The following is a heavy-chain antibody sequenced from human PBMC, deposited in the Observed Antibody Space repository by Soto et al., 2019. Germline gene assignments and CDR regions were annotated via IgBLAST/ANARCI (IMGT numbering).Heavy chain of an antibody. CDR2: VSGSGVST. J-gene: IGHJ4*02. Sequence: EVQLLESGGGLVQPGGSLRLSCAASGFTFSSYAMSWVRQAPGKGLEWVSTVSGSGVSTYYADSVKGRFTISRDNSKNTLYLQMNSLRAEDTAVYYCAKVSVDMVATTHWGTFDYWGQGTLVTVSS. CDR3: AKVSVDMVATTHWGTFDY. CDR1: GFTFSSYA. V-gene: IGHV3-23*01. D-gene: IGHD5-12*01.